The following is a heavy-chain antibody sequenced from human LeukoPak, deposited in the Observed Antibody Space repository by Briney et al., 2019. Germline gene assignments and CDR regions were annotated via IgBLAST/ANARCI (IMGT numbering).Heavy chain of an antibody. CDR2: INQDGSEE. CDR1: RLTFSSHW. J-gene: IGHJ4*02. D-gene: IGHD4-23*01. V-gene: IGHV3-7*01. Sequence: PGGSLRLSCAASRLTFSSHWMSWVRQAPGKGLEWVAKINQDGSEEYYVDSVKGRFTISRDNTKTSLYLQMHSLRAEDTAVYYCARGHGGNSWLDYWGQGTLVTVSS. CDR3: ARGHGGNSWLDY.